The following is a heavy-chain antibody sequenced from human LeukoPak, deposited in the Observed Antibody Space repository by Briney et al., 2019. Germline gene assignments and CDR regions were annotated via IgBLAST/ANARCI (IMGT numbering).Heavy chain of an antibody. CDR1: GFTFSSYE. CDR3: ARSSAKRPRWYLFDY. Sequence: PGGSLRLSCAASGFTFSSYEMNWVRQASGKGLEWVSYISSSGSTIYYADSVKGRFTISRDNAKNSLYLQMNSLRAEDTAVYYCARSSAKRPRWYLFDYWGQGTLVTVSS. D-gene: IGHD4-23*01. J-gene: IGHJ4*02. V-gene: IGHV3-48*03. CDR2: ISSSGSTI.